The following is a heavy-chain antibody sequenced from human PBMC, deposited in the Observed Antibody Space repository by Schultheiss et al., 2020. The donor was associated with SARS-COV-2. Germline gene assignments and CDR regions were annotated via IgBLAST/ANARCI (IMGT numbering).Heavy chain of an antibody. CDR3: ARDVGYGDYYDY. J-gene: IGHJ4*02. V-gene: IGHV3-21*01. CDR2: ISSSSTYI. D-gene: IGHD4-17*01. Sequence: GESLKISCAASGFDFSSYGMNWVRQAPGKGLEWVSSISSSSTYIYYADSVKGRFSISRDNAKNSLYLQMNSLRAEDTAVYYCARDVGYGDYYDYWGQGTLVTVSS. CDR1: GFDFSSYG.